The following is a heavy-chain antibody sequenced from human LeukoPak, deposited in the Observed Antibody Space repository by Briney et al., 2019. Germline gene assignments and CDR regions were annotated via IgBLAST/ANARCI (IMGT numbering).Heavy chain of an antibody. J-gene: IGHJ4*02. CDR2: IIPIFGTA. CDR1: GYTFTSYD. D-gene: IGHD2-2*01. CDR3: ARRCSSTSCYAWDLDY. V-gene: IGHV1-69*13. Sequence: ASVKVSCKASGYTFTSYDINWVRQAPGQGLEWMGGIIPIFGTANYAQKFQGRVTITADESTSTAYMELSSLRSEDTAVYYCARRCSSTSCYAWDLDYWGQGTLVTVSS.